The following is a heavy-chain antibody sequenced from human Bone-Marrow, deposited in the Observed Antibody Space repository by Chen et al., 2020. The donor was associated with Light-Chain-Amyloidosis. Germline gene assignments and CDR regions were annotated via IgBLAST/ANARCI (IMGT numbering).Heavy chain of an antibody. Sequence: EVQLEQSGPEVKKPGESLKISCKGSGYTFPNYWIGWASQMPGKGLEWMGVIYPDDSDARYSPSFEGQVTISADKSITTAYLQWRSLKASDTAMYYCARRRDGYNFDYWGQGTLVTVSS. CDR3: ARRRDGYNFDY. CDR1: GYTFPNYW. V-gene: IGHV5-51*01. J-gene: IGHJ4*02. D-gene: IGHD5-12*01. CDR2: IYPDDSDA.